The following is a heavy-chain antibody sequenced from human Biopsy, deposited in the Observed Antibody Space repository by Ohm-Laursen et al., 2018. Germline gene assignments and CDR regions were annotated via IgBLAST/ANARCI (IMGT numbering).Heavy chain of an antibody. CDR3: ARVPLPGIGAAYQGRFLYGMDV. J-gene: IGHJ6*02. V-gene: IGHV4-34*01. CDR1: GGSFNGYF. D-gene: IGHD6-13*01. Sequence: GTLSLTCAVYGGSFNGYFWSWIRQPPGKGLEWIGDITQSGGTNSSPSLKSRVTISVDTAKKQFSLSLRSATAADTAVYYCARVPLPGIGAAYQGRFLYGMDVWGQGTTVSVSS. CDR2: ITQSGGT.